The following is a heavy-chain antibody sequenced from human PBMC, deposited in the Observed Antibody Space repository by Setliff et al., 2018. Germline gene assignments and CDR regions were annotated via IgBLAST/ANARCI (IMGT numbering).Heavy chain of an antibody. CDR1: GYTFTDDY. Sequence: ASVKVSCKASGYTFTDDYMYWVKQAPGKGLEWMGRIDPEDGKTVYAEKFQGRVIISADTSIDTVYLEIDSLRSEDTAVYYCAFRRGYIYGLDNWGQGTLVTVS. J-gene: IGHJ4*02. CDR2: IDPEDGKT. CDR3: AFRRGYIYGLDN. V-gene: IGHV1-69-2*01. D-gene: IGHD5-18*01.